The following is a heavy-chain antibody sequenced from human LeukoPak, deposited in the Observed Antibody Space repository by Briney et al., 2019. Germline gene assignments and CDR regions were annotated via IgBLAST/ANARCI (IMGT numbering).Heavy chain of an antibody. D-gene: IGHD3-3*01. CDR2: IYTSGST. J-gene: IGHJ5*02. CDR3: ARGPYATYYDFWSGPFDP. CDR1: GGSISSGSYY. V-gene: IGHV4-61*02. Sequence: NPSETLSLTCTVSGGSISSGSYYWSWIRQPAGKGLEWIGRIYTSGSTNYNPSLKSRVTISVDTSKNQFSLKLSSVTAADTAVYYCARGPYATYYDFWSGPFDPWGQGTLVTVSS.